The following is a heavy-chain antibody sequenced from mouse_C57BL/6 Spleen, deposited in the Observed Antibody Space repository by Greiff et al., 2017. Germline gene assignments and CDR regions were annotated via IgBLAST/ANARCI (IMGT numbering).Heavy chain of an antibody. CDR3: ARSGDLLQAWYYFDY. J-gene: IGHJ2*01. D-gene: IGHD2-1*01. CDR1: GYTFTDYY. CDR2: IFPGSGST. V-gene: IGHV1-75*01. Sequence: QVQLQQSGPELVKPGASVKISCKASGYTFTDYYINWVKQRPGQGLEWIGWIFPGSGSTYYNEKFKGKATLTVDKSSSTAYMLLSSLTSEDSAVYFCARSGDLLQAWYYFDYWGQGTTLTVSS.